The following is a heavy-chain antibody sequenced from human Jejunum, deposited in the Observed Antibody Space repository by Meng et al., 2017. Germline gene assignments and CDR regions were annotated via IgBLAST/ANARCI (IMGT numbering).Heavy chain of an antibody. CDR2: VIDSGGTA. Sequence: GGSLRLSCAASGFIFAKDDMNWVRQPPGKGLEWLSGVIDSGGTAWYADSVEGRFTISRDNSRSTVYLQMNSLRAEDTAVYYCAKATSYFDNRGYYERPSYYFDSWGQGTLVTVSS. J-gene: IGHJ4*02. D-gene: IGHD3-22*01. V-gene: IGHV3-23*01. CDR1: GFIFAKDD. CDR3: AKATSYFDNRGYYERPSYYFDS.